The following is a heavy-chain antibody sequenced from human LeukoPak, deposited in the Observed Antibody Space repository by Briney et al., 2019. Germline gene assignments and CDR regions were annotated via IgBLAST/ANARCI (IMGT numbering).Heavy chain of an antibody. J-gene: IGHJ5*02. D-gene: IGHD3-16*01. V-gene: IGHV3-21*01. Sequence: PGGSLRLSCAASGFTFSSYSMNWVRQAPGKGLEWVSSISSSSIYIYYADSVKGRFTISRDNAKNSLNLQMNSLRAEDTAVYYCAREGGNNWFDPWGQGTLVTVSS. CDR3: AREGGNNWFDP. CDR2: ISSSSIYI. CDR1: GFTFSSYS.